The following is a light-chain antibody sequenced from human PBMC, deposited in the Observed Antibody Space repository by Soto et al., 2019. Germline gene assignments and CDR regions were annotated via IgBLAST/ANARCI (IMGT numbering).Light chain of an antibody. J-gene: IGKJ2*01. Sequence: ETLMTQSPATLSVSPGETVTLSCRCSQDLHIDLAWYHQKPGQAPTLLIYGVSARAPGVPARFSGAGSGTEFTLTIRSLQSADFGVYYCQPYATWPRTFGQGTKVAIQ. CDR1: QDLHID. V-gene: IGKV3-15*01. CDR2: GVS. CDR3: QPYATWPRT.